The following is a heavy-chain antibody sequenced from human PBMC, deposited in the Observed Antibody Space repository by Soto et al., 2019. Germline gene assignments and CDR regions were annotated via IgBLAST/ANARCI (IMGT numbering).Heavy chain of an antibody. D-gene: IGHD2-2*01. V-gene: IGHV4-34*01. J-gene: IGHJ5*02. CDR2: INHSGST. Sequence: SETLSLTCAVYGGSFSGYYWSWIRQPPGKGLEWIGEINHSGSTNYNPSLKSRVTISVDTSKNQFSLKLSSVTAADTAVYYCARGRIVVVPAAIRPFDPWGQGTLVTVSS. CDR3: ARGRIVVVPAAIRPFDP. CDR1: GGSFSGYY.